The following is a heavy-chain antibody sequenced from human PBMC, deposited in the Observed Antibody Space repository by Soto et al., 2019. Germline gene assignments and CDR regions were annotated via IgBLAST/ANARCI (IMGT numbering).Heavy chain of an antibody. V-gene: IGHV4-4*02. CDR3: ARTPPSSYYGGSGTFDY. D-gene: IGHD3-10*01. J-gene: IGHJ4*02. CDR1: GGFTSTNNW. CDR2: AYHSGST. Sequence: QLQLQESGPGLVRPSGTLSLTCAVSGGFTSTNNWWSWVRQPPGKGLEWIGDAYHSGSTEYNPSLKSRVSMSVDKSKNQVSLKRTSATAADTAVYYCARTPPSSYYGGSGTFDYWGQGTLVTVSS.